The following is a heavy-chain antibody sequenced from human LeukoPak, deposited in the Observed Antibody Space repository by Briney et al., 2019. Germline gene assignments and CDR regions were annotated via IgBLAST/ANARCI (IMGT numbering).Heavy chain of an antibody. CDR3: ARGSVRTTVANFDY. Sequence: ASVKVSCKASGYTFTSYYMHWVRQAPGQGLEWMGIINPSGGSTSYAQKFQGRVTMTTDTSTSTAYMELRSLRSDDTAVYYCARGSVRTTVANFDYWGQGTLVTVSS. V-gene: IGHV1-46*01. CDR1: GYTFTSYY. D-gene: IGHD4-23*01. J-gene: IGHJ4*02. CDR2: INPSGGST.